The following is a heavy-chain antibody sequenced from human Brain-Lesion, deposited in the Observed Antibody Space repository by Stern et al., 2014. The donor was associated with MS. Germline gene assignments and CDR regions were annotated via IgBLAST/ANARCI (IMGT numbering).Heavy chain of an antibody. CDR1: GFSLSNAAMG. CDR2: IFSTGET. V-gene: IGHV2-26*01. D-gene: IGHD2-15*01. CDR3: ARMREYCSGGICFAGYYDS. Sequence: QITLQESGPVLVKPTETLTLPCSVSGFSLSNAAMGVSWIRPPPGQALECLAHIFSTGETAYSTSLKSRLTISKDTSRSQVVLTMTNMDPVDTATYYCARMREYCSGGICFAGYYDSWGQGTLVNVSS. J-gene: IGHJ4*02.